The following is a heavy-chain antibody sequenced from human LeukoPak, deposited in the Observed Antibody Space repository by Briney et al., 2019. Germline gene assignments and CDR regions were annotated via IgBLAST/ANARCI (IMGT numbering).Heavy chain of an antibody. CDR1: GYTFTSYA. V-gene: IGHV1-3*01. CDR2: INAGNGNT. D-gene: IGHD6-19*01. Sequence: GASVKVSCKASGYTFTSYAMHWVRQAPGQRLEWMGWINAGNGNTKYSQKFQGRVTMTRDTSTSTVYMELSSLRSEDTAVYYCARVRAGIAVADHYYGMDVWGQGTTVTVSS. J-gene: IGHJ6*02. CDR3: ARVRAGIAVADHYYGMDV.